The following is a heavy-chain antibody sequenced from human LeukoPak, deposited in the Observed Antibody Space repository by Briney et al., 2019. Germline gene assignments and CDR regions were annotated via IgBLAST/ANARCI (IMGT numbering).Heavy chain of an antibody. CDR3: ARDGSGKGYYYYYMDV. CDR1: GYTFTSYY. V-gene: IGHV1-46*03. J-gene: IGHJ6*03. Sequence: ASVKVSCKASGYTFTSYYMHWVRQAPGQGLEWMGIINPSGGSTSYAQKFQGRVTMTRDTSTSTVYMELNSLRSEDTAVYYCARDGSGKGYYYYYMDVWGKGTTVTVSS. CDR2: INPSGGST.